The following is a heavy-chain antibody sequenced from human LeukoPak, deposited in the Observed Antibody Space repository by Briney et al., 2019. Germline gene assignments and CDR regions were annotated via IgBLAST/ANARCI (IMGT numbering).Heavy chain of an antibody. J-gene: IGHJ3*02. CDR3: ARDRFFDWLMGPDAFDI. V-gene: IGHV1-18*01. D-gene: IGHD3-9*01. CDR1: GYTFTSYG. Sequence: ASLKVSCKASGYTFTSYGISWVRQAPGQGLEWMGWISAYNGNTNYAQKLQGRVTMTTDTSTSTAYMELRSLRSDDTAVYYCARDRFFDWLMGPDAFDIWGQGTMVTVSS. CDR2: ISAYNGNT.